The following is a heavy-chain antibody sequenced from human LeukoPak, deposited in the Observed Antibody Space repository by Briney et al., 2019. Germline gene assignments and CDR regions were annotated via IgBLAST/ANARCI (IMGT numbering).Heavy chain of an antibody. D-gene: IGHD3-3*01. J-gene: IGHJ6*02. CDR1: GYTFTGYY. V-gene: IGHV1-2*02. CDR2: INPNSGGT. Sequence: ASVKVSCKASGYTFTGYYMHWVRQAPGQGLEWMGWINPNSGGTNYAQKFQGRVTMTRDTSIGTAYMELSRLRSDDTAVYYCARLYDFWSGTDGDYYYGMDVWGQGTTVTVSS. CDR3: ARLYDFWSGTDGDYYYGMDV.